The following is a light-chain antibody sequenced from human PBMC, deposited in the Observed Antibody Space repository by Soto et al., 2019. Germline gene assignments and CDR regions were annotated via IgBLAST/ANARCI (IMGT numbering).Light chain of an antibody. Sequence: IQMTQSPSTVSASVGDRVAITCRASQSIGIWLAWYQQKPGKAPRFLIYTASTLLGEVSSRFSGSGSGTEFTITISSLQPDDFATYYCQQYRDCSWTFGQGTKVEIK. CDR3: QQYRDCSWT. V-gene: IGKV1-5*03. CDR2: TAS. J-gene: IGKJ1*01. CDR1: QSIGIW.